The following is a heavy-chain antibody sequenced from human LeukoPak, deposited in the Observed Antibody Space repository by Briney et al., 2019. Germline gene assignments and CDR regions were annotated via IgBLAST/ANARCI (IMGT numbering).Heavy chain of an antibody. CDR1: GGSFIDYS. D-gene: IGHD3-10*01. J-gene: IGHJ4*02. Sequence: SETLSLTCSVYGGSFIDYSWSWIRQPPGKGLEWIGEINHSGITNYNPSPESRVTMSVDTSKNQFFLKLSSVTAADTAVYYCARHRATGITMVRGVPSPLDYWGQGTLVTVSS. CDR3: ARHRATGITMVRGVPSPLDY. V-gene: IGHV4-34*01. CDR2: INHSGIT.